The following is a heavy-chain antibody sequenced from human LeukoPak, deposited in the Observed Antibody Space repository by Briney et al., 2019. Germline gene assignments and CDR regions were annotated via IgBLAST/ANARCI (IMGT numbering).Heavy chain of an antibody. CDR1: EFTFSSYW. J-gene: IGHJ3*02. CDR3: ARDTLFCSGGYCYHDI. D-gene: IGHD2-15*01. V-gene: IGHV3-74*01. CDR2: ISGDGRST. Sequence: GGSLRLSCAASEFTFSSYWMHWVRQAPGKGLVWVSRISGDGRSTSYADSVKSRFTISRDNAKNTMYLQMNSLRAEDTAVYYCARDTLFCSGGYCYHDIWGQGTMVTVSS.